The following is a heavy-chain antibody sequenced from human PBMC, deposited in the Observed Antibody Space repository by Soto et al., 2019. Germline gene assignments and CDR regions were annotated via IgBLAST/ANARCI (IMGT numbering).Heavy chain of an antibody. CDR3: ARVLIIWFGELSRRGGYYYYMDV. CDR1: GGSFSGYQ. D-gene: IGHD3-10*01. CDR2: INDSGNI. V-gene: IGHV4-34*01. Sequence: QVQLQQWGAGLLKPSETLSLTCAVYGGSFSGYQWTWIRQTPGKRLEWIGEINDSGNINYNPSLKSRVTILVDTPKKQISLKLSSVTAADTAVYYCARVLIIWFGELSRRGGYYYYMDVWGKGTTVTVSS. J-gene: IGHJ6*03.